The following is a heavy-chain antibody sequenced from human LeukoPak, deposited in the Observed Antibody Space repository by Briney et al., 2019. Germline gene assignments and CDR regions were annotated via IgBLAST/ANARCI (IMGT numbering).Heavy chain of an antibody. CDR1: GFTFDTST. D-gene: IGHD3-10*02. CDR2: IGSSGSTI. Sequence: GGSLRLSCAASGFTFDTSTMNWVRQAPGKGLEWVSYIGSSGSTIYYADSVKGRFTISRDNAKNSLYLQMNSLRAEDTAVYYCAELGITMIGGVWGKGTTVTISS. J-gene: IGHJ6*04. CDR3: AELGITMIGGV. V-gene: IGHV3-48*03.